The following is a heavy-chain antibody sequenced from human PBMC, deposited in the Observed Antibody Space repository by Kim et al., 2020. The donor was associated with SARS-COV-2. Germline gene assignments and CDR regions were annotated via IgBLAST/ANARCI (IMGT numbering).Heavy chain of an antibody. Sequence: SETLSLTCTVSGGSISSYYWSWIRQPPGKGLEWIGYIYYSGSTNYNPSLKSRVTISVDTSKNQFSLKLSSVTAADTAVYYCARAEADIVVVPANYGMDVWGQGTTVTVSS. CDR2: IYYSGST. V-gene: IGHV4-59*13. CDR3: ARAEADIVVVPANYGMDV. CDR1: GGSISSYY. J-gene: IGHJ6*02. D-gene: IGHD2-2*01.